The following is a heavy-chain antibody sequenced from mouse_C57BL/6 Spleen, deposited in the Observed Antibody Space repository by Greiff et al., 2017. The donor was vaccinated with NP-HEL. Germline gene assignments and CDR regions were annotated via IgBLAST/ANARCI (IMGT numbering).Heavy chain of an antibody. Sequence: VQLVESGPGLVAPSQSLSITCTVSGFSLTSYAISWVRQPPGKGLEWLGVIWTGGGTNYNSALKSRLSISKDNSKSQVFLKMNSLQTDDTARYYCARISYDYDGSYYYAMDYWGQGTSVTVSS. CDR3: ARISYDYDGSYYYAMDY. V-gene: IGHV2-9-1*01. J-gene: IGHJ4*01. D-gene: IGHD2-4*01. CDR2: IWTGGGT. CDR1: GFSLTSYA.